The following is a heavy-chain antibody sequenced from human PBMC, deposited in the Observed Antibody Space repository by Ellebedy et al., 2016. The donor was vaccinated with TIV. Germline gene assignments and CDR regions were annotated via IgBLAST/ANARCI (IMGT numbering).Heavy chain of an antibody. D-gene: IGHD3-10*01. Sequence: GESLKISCAASGFTFSNYSMNWVRQPPGKGLEWVSSISRSSTYIYYADSVKGRFTVSRDNAENSLYLQMNSLRADDSAVYYCARAGRPLDYWGQGTLVTVSS. CDR3: ARAGRPLDY. CDR2: ISRSSTYI. V-gene: IGHV3-21*01. CDR1: GFTFSNYS. J-gene: IGHJ4*02.